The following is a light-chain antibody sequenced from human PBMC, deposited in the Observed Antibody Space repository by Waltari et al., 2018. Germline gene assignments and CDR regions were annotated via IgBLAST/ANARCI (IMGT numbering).Light chain of an antibody. Sequence: EIVMTQSPDTLSVSPGERATLSCSASESVSSNLAGYQPKPGQAPRLLILGASTRATGIPARFSGSGSGTEFTLTISSLQSEDLAIYYCQQYYSEVTFGGGTKVEVK. J-gene: IGKJ4*01. CDR3: QQYYSEVT. CDR2: GAS. V-gene: IGKV3-15*01. CDR1: ESVSSN.